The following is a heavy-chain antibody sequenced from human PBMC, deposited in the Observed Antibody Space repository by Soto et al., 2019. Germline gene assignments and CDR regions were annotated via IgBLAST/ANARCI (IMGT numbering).Heavy chain of an antibody. J-gene: IGHJ1*01. Sequence: EVQLVESGGGLVKPGGSLRLSCAASGFTFSSYNMNWVRQAPGKGLEWVSSISTSSNNIYYADSLKGRFTISRDNSQKSVYLQMSSLRAEDTAVYYCAKDRGYYYDTGGLDGFQDWGQGTLVTVSA. D-gene: IGHD3-22*01. V-gene: IGHV3-21*01. CDR3: AKDRGYYYDTGGLDGFQD. CDR1: GFTFSSYN. CDR2: ISTSSNNI.